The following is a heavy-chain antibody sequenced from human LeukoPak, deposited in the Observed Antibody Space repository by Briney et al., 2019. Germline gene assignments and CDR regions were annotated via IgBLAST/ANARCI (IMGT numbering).Heavy chain of an antibody. D-gene: IGHD3-3*01. CDR1: GYTFTSYG. V-gene: IGHV1-18*01. Sequence: APVKVSCKASGYTFTSYGISWVRQAPGQGLEWMGWISAYNGNTNYAQKLQGRVTMTTDTSTSTAYMELRSLRSDDTAVYYCARSYDFWSGYVPYYYYGMDVWGQGTTVTVSS. CDR3: ARSYDFWSGYVPYYYYGMDV. CDR2: ISAYNGNT. J-gene: IGHJ6*02.